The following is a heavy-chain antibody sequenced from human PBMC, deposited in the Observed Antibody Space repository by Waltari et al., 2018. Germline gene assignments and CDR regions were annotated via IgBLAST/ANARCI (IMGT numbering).Heavy chain of an antibody. CDR2: INPNSGGT. CDR1: GYTFTGSY. D-gene: IGHD3-9*01. V-gene: IGHV1-2*06. CDR3: ARGPDILTGYYPSDY. Sequence: QVQLVQSGAEVKKPGASVKVSCKASGYTFTGSYMHWVRQAPGQGLEWMGRINPNSGGTNYAQKFQGRGTMTRDTSISTAYMELSRLRSDDTAVYYCARGPDILTGYYPSDYWGQGTLVTVSS. J-gene: IGHJ4*02.